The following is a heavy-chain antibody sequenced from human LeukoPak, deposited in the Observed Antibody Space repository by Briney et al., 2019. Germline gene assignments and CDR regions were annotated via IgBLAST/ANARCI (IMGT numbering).Heavy chain of an antibody. J-gene: IGHJ6*02. Sequence: SETLSLTCTVSGGSISSGGYSWSWIRQHPGEGLEWIGYIYYSGSTYYNPSLKSRVTISVDTSKNQFSLKLSSVTAADTAVYYCARDSITMVRGVIYYYYGMDVWGQGTTVTVSS. V-gene: IGHV4-31*03. D-gene: IGHD3-10*01. CDR1: GGSISSGGYS. CDR3: ARDSITMVRGVIYYYYGMDV. CDR2: IYYSGST.